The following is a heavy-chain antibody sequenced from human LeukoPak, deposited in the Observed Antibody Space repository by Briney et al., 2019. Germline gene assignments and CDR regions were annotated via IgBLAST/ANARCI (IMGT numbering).Heavy chain of an antibody. Sequence: PGGSLRLSCAASGFTFDDYGMSWVRQAPGKGLEWVSSISSSSSYIYYADSVKGRFTISRDNAKNSLYLQMNSLRAEDTAVYYCARTLATRIAAAGLFDYWGQGTLVTVSS. V-gene: IGHV3-21*01. D-gene: IGHD6-13*01. CDR1: GFTFDDYG. CDR2: ISSSSSYI. J-gene: IGHJ4*02. CDR3: ARTLATRIAAAGLFDY.